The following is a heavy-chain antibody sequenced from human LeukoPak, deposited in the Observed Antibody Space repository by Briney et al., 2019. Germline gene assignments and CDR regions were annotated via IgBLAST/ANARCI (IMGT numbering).Heavy chain of an antibody. CDR3: ARDDFAGDSSGYIDY. CDR1: GFIFSNYG. CDR2: IWSDGSNQ. Sequence: GGSLRLSCAASGFIFSNYGMHWVRQAPGKGLEWVAGIWSDGSNQYHADAVKGRFTISRDNSKNTLYLQMSSLRAEDTALYYCARDDFAGDSSGYIDYWGQGTLVTVSS. J-gene: IGHJ4*02. D-gene: IGHD3-22*01. V-gene: IGHV3-33*01.